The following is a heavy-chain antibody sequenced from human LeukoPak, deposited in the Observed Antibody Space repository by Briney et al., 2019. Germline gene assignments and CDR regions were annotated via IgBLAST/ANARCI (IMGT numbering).Heavy chain of an antibody. CDR2: IKYGGST. D-gene: IGHD1-26*01. Sequence: SETLSLTCTVSGVSISSSSYYWDCIRPPPGKGLEWVGNIKYGGSTYYNPSLKSRVTISVDTSKNQFSLKLSSVTAADTAVFYCARRIGGSAEIDYWGQGTLVTVSS. V-gene: IGHV4-39*01. CDR3: ARRIGGSAEIDY. CDR1: GVSISSSSYY. J-gene: IGHJ4*02.